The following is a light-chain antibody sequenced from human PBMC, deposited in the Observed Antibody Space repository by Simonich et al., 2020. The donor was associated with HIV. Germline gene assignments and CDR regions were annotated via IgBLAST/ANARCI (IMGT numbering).Light chain of an antibody. CDR1: RSVLYSSNNKND. CDR2: WAS. CDR3: QQYYSTPPA. V-gene: IGKV4-1*01. Sequence: DIVMTQSPESLAVSLGERGTINCNSSRSVLYSSNNKNDLAWYQQKPGQPTKLLIYWASTRESGVPDRFSGSGSGTDFTLTISNLQAEDVAVYYCQQYYSTPPAFGGGTKVEIK. J-gene: IGKJ4*01.